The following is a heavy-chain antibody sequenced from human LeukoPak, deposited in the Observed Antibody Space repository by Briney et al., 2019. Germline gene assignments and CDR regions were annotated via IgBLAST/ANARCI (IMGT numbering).Heavy chain of an antibody. V-gene: IGHV3-30*02. CDR2: IRYDGSNK. CDR1: GFTFSSYG. CDR3: AKGPRIAGTTSFDY. J-gene: IGHJ4*02. Sequence: QPGGSLRLSCAASGFTFSSYGMHWVRQAPGKGLEWVAFIRYDGSNKYYADSVKGRFTISRDNSKNTLYLQMNSLRAEDTAVYYCAKGPRIAGTTSFDYWGQGTLVTVSS. D-gene: IGHD1-1*01.